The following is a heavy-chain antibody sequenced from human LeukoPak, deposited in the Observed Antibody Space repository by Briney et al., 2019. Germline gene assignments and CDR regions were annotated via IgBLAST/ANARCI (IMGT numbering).Heavy chain of an antibody. CDR3: ARPCSGGSCYRAYAFDI. D-gene: IGHD2-15*01. CDR2: MNPNSGNT. V-gene: IGHV1-8*02. CDR1: GYTFTSYG. Sequence: ASVKVSCKASGYTFTSYGISWVRQAPGQGLEWMGWMNPNSGNTGYAQKFQGRVTMTRNTSISTAYMELSSLRSEDTAVYYCARPCSGGSCYRAYAFDIWGQGTMVTVSS. J-gene: IGHJ3*02.